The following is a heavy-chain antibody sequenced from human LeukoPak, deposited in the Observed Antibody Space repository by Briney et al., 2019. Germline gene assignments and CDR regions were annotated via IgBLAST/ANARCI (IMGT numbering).Heavy chain of an antibody. Sequence: GASVTVSCKASGYTFTSYGISWVRQAPGQGLEWVGWISAYNGNTNYAQKLQGRVTITTDTSTSTAYMELRSLRSDDTAVYYCAREDQYYYDSSGIDYWGQGTLVTVSS. CDR1: GYTFTSYG. V-gene: IGHV1-18*01. CDR2: ISAYNGNT. J-gene: IGHJ4*02. CDR3: AREDQYYYDSSGIDY. D-gene: IGHD3-22*01.